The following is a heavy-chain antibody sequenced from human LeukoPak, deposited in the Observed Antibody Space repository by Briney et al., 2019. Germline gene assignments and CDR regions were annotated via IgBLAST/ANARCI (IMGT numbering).Heavy chain of an antibody. V-gene: IGHV3-23*01. CDR2: ISSSGGST. J-gene: IGHJ3*02. Sequence: PGGSLRLSCAASGFTFSSYAMSWVRQAPGKGLEWVSAISSSGGSTYCADSVKGRFTISRDNSKNTLYLQMNSLRAEDTAVYFCVKGPRDPPHAFDIWGQGTMVTVSS. CDR1: GFTFSSYA. CDR3: VKGPRDPPHAFDI.